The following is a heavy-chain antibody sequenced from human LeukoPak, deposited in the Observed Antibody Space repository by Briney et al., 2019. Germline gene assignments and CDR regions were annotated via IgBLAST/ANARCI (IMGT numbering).Heavy chain of an antibody. CDR1: GFTFSSYT. CDR3: ARDGGDGYNDLDY. V-gene: IGHV3-30-3*01. D-gene: IGHD5-24*01. CDR2: VSNDGTEK. J-gene: IGHJ4*02. Sequence: GGSLRLSCAASGFTFSSYTIHWVRQAPGKGLECVAVVSNDGTEKYYADSAKGRFTISRDNSKNTLYLQMNSLRTEDTAVYYCARDGGDGYNDLDYWGQGTLVTVSS.